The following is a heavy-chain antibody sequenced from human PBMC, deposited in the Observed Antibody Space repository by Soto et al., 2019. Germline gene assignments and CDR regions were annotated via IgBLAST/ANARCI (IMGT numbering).Heavy chain of an antibody. V-gene: IGHV1-69*13. CDR3: ARFYYYDSSGYYYGMDV. Sequence: GASVKVSCKASGGTFSIYAIIWVRQAPGQGLEWMGGIIPIFGTANYAQKFQGRVTITADESTSTAYMELSSLRSEDTAVYYCARFYYYDSSGYYYGMDVWGQGTTVTVSS. CDR2: IIPIFGTA. CDR1: GGTFSIYA. D-gene: IGHD3-22*01. J-gene: IGHJ6*02.